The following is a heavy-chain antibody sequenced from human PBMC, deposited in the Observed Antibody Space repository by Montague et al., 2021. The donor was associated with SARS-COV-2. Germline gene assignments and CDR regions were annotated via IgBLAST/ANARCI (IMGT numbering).Heavy chain of an antibody. CDR1: GGSINGYY. J-gene: IGHJ4*02. V-gene: IGHV4-59*01. CDR3: ARVVAVGAVYS. D-gene: IGHD6-19*01. CDR2: IYYTGMT. Sequence: SETLSLTCTVSGGSINGYYWTWIRQPPGKGLEWIGYIYYTGMTSYNPSLKSRVSISQDKSKRQFSLDLTSVTAADTAMYFCARVVAVGAVYSWGQGILVTVSS.